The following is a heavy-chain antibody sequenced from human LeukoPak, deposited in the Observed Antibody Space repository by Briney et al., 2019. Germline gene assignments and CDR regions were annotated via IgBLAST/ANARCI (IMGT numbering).Heavy chain of an antibody. CDR1: GGSISSYY. V-gene: IGHV4-59*01. J-gene: IGHJ4*02. CDR3: ARDSGYNYFDY. D-gene: IGHD5-12*01. CDR2: IYYSGST. Sequence: SETLSLTCTVSGGSISSYYWSWIRQPPGKGLEWIGYIYYSGSTNYYPSLKSRVTISVDMSKNQFSLKLSSVTAADTAVYYCARDSGYNYFDYWGQGTLVTVSS.